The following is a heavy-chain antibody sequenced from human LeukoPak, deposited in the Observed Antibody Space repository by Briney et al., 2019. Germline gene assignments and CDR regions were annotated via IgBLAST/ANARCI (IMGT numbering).Heavy chain of an antibody. V-gene: IGHV3-23*01. D-gene: IGHD4-17*01. Sequence: GGSLRPSCAASGFTFAVSPMRWVRQAPGKGLEWVSAIGANGFDTYYADSVKGRFTMSRDNSKDTLYLQMDSLRAEDTAVYYCVTQTTVTYYWYFDLWGRGALVTVSS. J-gene: IGHJ2*01. CDR3: VTQTTVTYYWYFDL. CDR2: IGANGFDT. CDR1: GFTFAVSP.